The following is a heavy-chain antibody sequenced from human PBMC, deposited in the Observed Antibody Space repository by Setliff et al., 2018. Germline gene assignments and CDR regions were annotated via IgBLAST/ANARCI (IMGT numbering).Heavy chain of an antibody. Sequence: KTSETLSLTCTVSGGSITNSYYWSWIRQPAGKGLEWIGRISTSGNTNYNPSLKSRVTVSLDTSKNQFSLKLTSMTAADTAVYYCARDQWVRSPPLYFSYSMDVWGQGTTVTV. J-gene: IGHJ6*02. CDR3: ARDQWVRSPPLYFSYSMDV. CDR2: ISTSGNT. V-gene: IGHV4-4*07. CDR1: GGSITNSYY. D-gene: IGHD5-12*01.